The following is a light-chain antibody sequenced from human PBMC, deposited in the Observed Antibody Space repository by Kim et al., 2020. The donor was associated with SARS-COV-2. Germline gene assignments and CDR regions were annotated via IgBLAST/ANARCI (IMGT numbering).Light chain of an antibody. Sequence: GKTVTISCTGSSGSIASNYVQWYQQRPGSAPTTVIYEDNQRPSGVPDRFSGSIDSSSNSASLTISGLKTEDEADDYCQSYDSSNVVFGGGTQLTVL. V-gene: IGLV6-57*02. CDR3: QSYDSSNVV. J-gene: IGLJ2*01. CDR1: SGSIASNY. CDR2: EDN.